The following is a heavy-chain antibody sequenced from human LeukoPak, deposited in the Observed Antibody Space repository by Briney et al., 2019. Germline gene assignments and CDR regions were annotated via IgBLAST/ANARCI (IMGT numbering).Heavy chain of an antibody. V-gene: IGHV3-66*01. CDR1: GFTVSSNY. J-gene: IGHJ4*02. D-gene: IGHD1-14*01. CDR2: IYSGGST. CDR3: ARSTEPPLSFDY. Sequence: PGGSLRLSCAASGFTVSSNYMSSVRQAPGKGLEWVSVIYSGGSTYYAASVKGRFTISRDNSKNTLYLQMNSLRAEDTAVYYCARSTEPPLSFDYWGQGTLVTVSS.